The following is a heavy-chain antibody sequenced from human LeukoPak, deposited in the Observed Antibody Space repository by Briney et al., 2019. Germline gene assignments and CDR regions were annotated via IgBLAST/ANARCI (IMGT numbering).Heavy chain of an antibody. J-gene: IGHJ4*02. D-gene: IGHD1-26*01. CDR2: IIPILGIA. CDR3: ARDVVGATTLDY. CDR1: GGAFSSYA. V-gene: IGHV1-69*04. Sequence: ASVKVSCKASGGAFSSYAISWVRQAPGQGLEWMGRIIPILGIANYAQKFQGRVTITADKSTSTAYMELSSLRSEDTAVYYCARDVVGATTLDYWGQGTLVTVSS.